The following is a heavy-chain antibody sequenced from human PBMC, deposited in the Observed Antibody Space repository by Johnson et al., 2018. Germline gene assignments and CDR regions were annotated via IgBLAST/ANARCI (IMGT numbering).Heavy chain of an antibody. D-gene: IGHD1-1*01. Sequence: QVQLVQSGAEVKKPGSSVKVSCKASGGTFSSYAISWVRQAPGQGLEWMGGLIPIFATANYAQKFQGRVTITADESTSTAYMELSSLRSEDTAVYYCAKDLWRTAPPASWYFQHWGQGTLVTVSS. V-gene: IGHV1-69*12. CDR1: GGTFSSYA. J-gene: IGHJ1*01. CDR2: LIPIFATA. CDR3: AKDLWRTAPPASWYFQH.